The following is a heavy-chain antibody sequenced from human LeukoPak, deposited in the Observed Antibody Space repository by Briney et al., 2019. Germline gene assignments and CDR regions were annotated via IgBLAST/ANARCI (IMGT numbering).Heavy chain of an antibody. Sequence: SVKVSCKASGGTFSSYAISWVRQAPGQGLEWMGGIIPIFGTANYAQKFQGRVTITADESTSTAYMELSSLRSEDTAVYYCARAPGEYCSSTSCYVGAFDIWGQGTMVTVSS. CDR3: ARAPGEYCSSTSCYVGAFDI. J-gene: IGHJ3*02. CDR2: IIPIFGTA. V-gene: IGHV1-69*13. CDR1: GGTFSSYA. D-gene: IGHD2-2*01.